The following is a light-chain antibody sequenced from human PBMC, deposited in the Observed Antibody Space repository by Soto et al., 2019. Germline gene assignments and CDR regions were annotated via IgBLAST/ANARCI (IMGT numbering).Light chain of an antibody. J-gene: IGLJ2*01. CDR2: DVS. CDR3: SSYTGSSVV. V-gene: IGLV2-14*03. Sequence: QSALTQPASVSGSPGQSITISCTGTSSDVGGYNYVSWYQHHPGKAPKLIIFDVSNRASGVSNRFSGSKSGNTASLTISGLQAEDEAGYYCSSYTGSSVVFGGGTKLTVL. CDR1: SSDVGGYNY.